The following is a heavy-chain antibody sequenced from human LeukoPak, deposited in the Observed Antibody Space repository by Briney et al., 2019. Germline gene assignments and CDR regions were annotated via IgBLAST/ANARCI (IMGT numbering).Heavy chain of an antibody. CDR3: ALYSSSSDY. CDR1: GVSINSYY. CDR2: ISYSGST. D-gene: IGHD6-6*01. Sequence: SETLSLTCTVSGVSINSYYWSWIRQPPGKGLEWIGYISYSGSTNFNPSLQSRVTMSVDTSKNQFSLKLSSVTAADTALYYCALYSSSSDYWGQGTLVTVSS. V-gene: IGHV4-59*01. J-gene: IGHJ4*02.